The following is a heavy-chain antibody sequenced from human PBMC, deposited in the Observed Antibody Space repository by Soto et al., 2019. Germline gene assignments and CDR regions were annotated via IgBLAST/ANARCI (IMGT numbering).Heavy chain of an antibody. CDR2: IYYSGST. D-gene: IGHD6-13*01. CDR3: ARDPSYAAAGEFDY. V-gene: IGHV4-59*01. Sequence: PSETLSLTCTVSGGSISSYYWSWIRQPPGKGLEWIGYIYYSGSTNYNPSLKSRVTISVDTSKNQFSLKLSSVTAADTAVYYCARDPSYAAAGEFDYWGQGTLVTV. CDR1: GGSISSYY. J-gene: IGHJ4*02.